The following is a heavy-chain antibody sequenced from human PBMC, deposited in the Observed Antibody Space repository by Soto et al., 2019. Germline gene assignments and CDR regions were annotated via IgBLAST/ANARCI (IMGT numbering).Heavy chain of an antibody. CDR1: GGTITRGDHF. V-gene: IGHV4-30-4*01. J-gene: IGHJ6*01. CDR3: GRGQTAIDV. CDR2: IYYSGST. Sequence: QLQLQESGPGLVKPSETLSLTCSVSGGTITRGDHFWSWVRQSPGKGLEWLGYIYYSGSTYYNPSLKGRITMTPDTPNHPFSLNLSSVTAADTAVFYCGRGQTAIDVWGQGPTVTVYS. D-gene: IGHD5-18*01.